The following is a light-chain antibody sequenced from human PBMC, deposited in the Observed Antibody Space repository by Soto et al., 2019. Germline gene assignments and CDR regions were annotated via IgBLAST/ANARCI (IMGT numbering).Light chain of an antibody. Sequence: EIVMTQSPATLSVSPGDRVTLSCRASQSVRSNSAWYQQKPGQAPRLLIYGASTRATGIPARFSGTGYETEFTLTISSLQSEDFAVYYCQQYNTWPLTVGGGTKVDIK. J-gene: IGKJ4*01. CDR3: QQYNTWPLT. CDR2: GAS. CDR1: QSVRSN. V-gene: IGKV3-15*01.